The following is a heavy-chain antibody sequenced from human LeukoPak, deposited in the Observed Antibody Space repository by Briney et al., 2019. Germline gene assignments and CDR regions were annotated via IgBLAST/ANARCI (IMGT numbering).Heavy chain of an antibody. V-gene: IGHV3-30*18. Sequence: GGSLRLSCAASGFTFSSYGMHWVRQAPGKGLEWVAVISYDGSNKYYADSVKGRFTISRGNSKNTLYLQMNSLRAEDTAVYYCAKDRRDGYNAPDYWGQGTLVTVSS. D-gene: IGHD5-24*01. CDR1: GFTFSSYG. J-gene: IGHJ4*02. CDR3: AKDRRDGYNAPDY. CDR2: ISYDGSNK.